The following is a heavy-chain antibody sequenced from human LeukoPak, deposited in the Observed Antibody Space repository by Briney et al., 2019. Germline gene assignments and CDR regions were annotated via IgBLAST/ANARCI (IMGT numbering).Heavy chain of an antibody. D-gene: IGHD3-10*01. J-gene: IGHJ6*03. V-gene: IGHV3-30*02. CDR3: AKDLAGRADYYYYYYMDV. CDR1: GFTFSSYG. Sequence: GGSLRLSCAASGFTFSSYGMHWVRQAPGKGLEWVAFIRYDGSNKYYADSVKGRFTISRDNSKNTLYLQMNSLRAEDTAVYYCAKDLAGRADYYYYYYMDVWGKGATVTVSS. CDR2: IRYDGSNK.